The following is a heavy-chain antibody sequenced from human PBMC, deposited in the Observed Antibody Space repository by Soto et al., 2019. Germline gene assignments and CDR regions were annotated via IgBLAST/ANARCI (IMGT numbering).Heavy chain of an antibody. Sequence: QVHLLESGGGVVQPGRSLRLSCVGSRFTFSNFGIHWVRQAPGKGLEWLAVVSYDEVNKFYADSVRGRFTISRDNSKDTVYLQINSLRRDDTAMYFCAKVMTEYSGVAIDHWGQGTLVTVSS. V-gene: IGHV3-30*18. CDR2: VSYDEVNK. J-gene: IGHJ4*02. D-gene: IGHD6-19*01. CDR1: RFTFSNFG. CDR3: AKVMTEYSGVAIDH.